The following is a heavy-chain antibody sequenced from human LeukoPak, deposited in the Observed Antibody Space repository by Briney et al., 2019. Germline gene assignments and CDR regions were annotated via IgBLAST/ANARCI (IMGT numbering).Heavy chain of an antibody. Sequence: SETLSLTCTVSGGSISSSSYYWGWIRQPPGKGLEWIGSIYYSGSTYYNPSLKSRVTISVDTSKNQFSLKLSSLTAADTAIYYCARHASYSSSWTDFDYWGQGALVTVSP. D-gene: IGHD6-13*01. V-gene: IGHV4-39*01. CDR2: IYYSGST. CDR1: GGSISSSSYY. CDR3: ARHASYSSSWTDFDY. J-gene: IGHJ4*02.